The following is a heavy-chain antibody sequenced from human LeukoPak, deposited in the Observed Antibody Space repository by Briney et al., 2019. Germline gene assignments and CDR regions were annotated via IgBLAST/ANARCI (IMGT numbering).Heavy chain of an antibody. Sequence: PGGSLRLSCAASGFIFSSYPMNWVRQARGKGGEWVSEIICSADSTHYAASVPAPFTISRDHSNSTLYLQMNSLSAEDTALYYCAKDLLTVPRGSPSDSWGQGTLVTVSS. CDR3: AKDLLTVPRGSPSDS. V-gene: IGHV3-23*01. CDR1: GFIFSSYP. CDR2: IICSADST. D-gene: IGHD1-20*01. J-gene: IGHJ4*02.